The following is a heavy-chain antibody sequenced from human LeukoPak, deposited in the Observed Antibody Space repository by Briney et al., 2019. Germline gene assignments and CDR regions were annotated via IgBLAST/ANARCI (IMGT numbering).Heavy chain of an antibody. CDR2: IYYGGST. Sequence: PSETLSLTCTVSGGSISSSSYYWGRIPQPPGKGLEWIGSIYYGGSTYYNPSLKSRVTISVDTSKNQFSLTLSSVTAADTAVYYCARLYSYGATPFTDYWGQGTLVTVSS. J-gene: IGHJ4*02. V-gene: IGHV4-39*01. D-gene: IGHD5-18*01. CDR3: ARLYSYGATPFTDY. CDR1: GGSISSSSYY.